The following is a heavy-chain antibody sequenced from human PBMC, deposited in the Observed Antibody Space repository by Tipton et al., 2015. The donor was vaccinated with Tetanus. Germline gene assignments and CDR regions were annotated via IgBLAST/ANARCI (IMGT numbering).Heavy chain of an antibody. J-gene: IGHJ4*02. CDR1: GGSISNHY. CDR3: ARATEHDIMTGYDN. V-gene: IGHV4-59*11. Sequence: TLSLTCTVSGGSISNHYWSWIRQPPGKGLEWIGYLYDNGRTKYNPSLNSRVTISVDTPKKQLSLKLTSVTAADTAVYYCARATEHDIMTGYDNWGPGTQVTVSS. CDR2: LYDNGRT. D-gene: IGHD3-9*01.